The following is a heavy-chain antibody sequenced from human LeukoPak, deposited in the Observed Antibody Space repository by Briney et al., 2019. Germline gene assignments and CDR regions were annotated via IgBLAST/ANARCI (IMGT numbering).Heavy chain of an antibody. V-gene: IGHV3-49*03. CDR3: ARERAGDVDY. Sequence: TGRSLRLSCATSGFNFGVVAMDWIRQAPGKGLEWVGFIRHREYGGTAEYAASVNGRFAISRDDSKSIVYLQMNDLRTEDTGVYYCARERAGDVDYRGLGTLVTVSS. J-gene: IGHJ4*02. CDR1: GFNFGVVA. CDR2: IRHREYGGTA.